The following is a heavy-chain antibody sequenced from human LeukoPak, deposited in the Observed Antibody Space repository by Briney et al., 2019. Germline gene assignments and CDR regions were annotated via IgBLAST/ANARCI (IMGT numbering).Heavy chain of an antibody. J-gene: IGHJ4*02. D-gene: IGHD1-26*01. CDR1: GGSINNYY. V-gene: IGHV4-59*01. Sequence: SETLSLTCTVSGGSINNYYWSWIRQPPGKGLEWIGYIYYRGSTNYNPSLKSRVTISVDTSKNQFSLKLSSVTAADTAVYYCARDGGHIGSYYFDYWGQGILVTVSS. CDR2: IYYRGST. CDR3: ARDGGHIGSYYFDY.